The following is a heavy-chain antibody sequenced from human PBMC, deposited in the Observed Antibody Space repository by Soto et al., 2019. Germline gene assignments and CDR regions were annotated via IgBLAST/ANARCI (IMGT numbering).Heavy chain of an antibody. V-gene: IGHV3-23*01. Sequence: GGSLRLSCAASGFTFSSYAMSWVRQAPGKGLEWVSAISGSGGSTYYADSVKGRFTISRDNSKNTLYLQMNSLRAEDTAVYYCAGYCSGGSCYSLASYYYYYMDVWGKGTTVTVSS. CDR2: ISGSGGST. J-gene: IGHJ6*03. CDR1: GFTFSSYA. CDR3: AGYCSGGSCYSLASYYYYYMDV. D-gene: IGHD2-15*01.